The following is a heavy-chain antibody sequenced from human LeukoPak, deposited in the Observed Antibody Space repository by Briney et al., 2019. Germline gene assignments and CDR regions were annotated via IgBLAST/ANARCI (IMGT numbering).Heavy chain of an antibody. V-gene: IGHV1-24*01. CDR2: FDPEDDKT. J-gene: IGHJ4*02. D-gene: IGHD5-18*01. CDR3: ATVRGYSYGRFFGDFDH. Sequence: ASVKVSCKVSGYTLTELSMNWVRQAPGKGLEWMGGFDPEDDKTIYAQKLQGRVTMTEDTSTDTAYMELSSLRSEDTAMYYCATVRGYSYGRFFGDFDHWGQGTLVTVS. CDR1: GYTLTELS.